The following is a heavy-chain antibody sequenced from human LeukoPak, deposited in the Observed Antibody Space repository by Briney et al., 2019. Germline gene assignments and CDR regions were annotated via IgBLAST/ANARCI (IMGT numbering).Heavy chain of an antibody. CDR1: GLTFSSSN. D-gene: IGHD1-26*01. J-gene: IGHJ4*02. CDR3: ARYSGTYRDY. V-gene: IGHV3-21*04. CDR2: ITGSSSYI. Sequence: GALRLSCAASGLTFSSSNTNWVRQAPGKGLEWVSSITGSSSYILYADSVKGRFTISRDNAKNSLYLQLNSLRAEDTAVYYCARYSGTYRDYWGQETLVTVSS.